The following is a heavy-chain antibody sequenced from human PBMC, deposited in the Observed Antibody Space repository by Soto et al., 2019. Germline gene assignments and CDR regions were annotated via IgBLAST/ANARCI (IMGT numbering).Heavy chain of an antibody. CDR3: TTDPGTPRPADYYYYGMDV. J-gene: IGHJ6*02. D-gene: IGHD1-1*01. CDR1: GFTFSNAW. V-gene: IGHV3-15*01. Sequence: GGSLRLSCAASGFTFSNAWMSWVRQAPGKGLEWVGRIKSKTDGGTTDYAAPVKGRFTISRDDSKNTLYLQMNSLKTEDTAVYYCTTDPGTPRPADYYYYGMDVWGQETTVTVSS. CDR2: IKSKTDGGTT.